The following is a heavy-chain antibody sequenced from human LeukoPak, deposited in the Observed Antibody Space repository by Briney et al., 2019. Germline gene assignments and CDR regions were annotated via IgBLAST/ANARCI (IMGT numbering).Heavy chain of an antibody. V-gene: IGHV4-39*07. J-gene: IGHJ4*02. CDR1: GGSISSSSYY. D-gene: IGHD5-12*01. CDR3: ATPTIRLGY. Sequence: SETLSLTCTVSGGSISSSSYYWGWIRQSPGKGLEWIGSIYYFGTTYYSPSLKSRVTISVDTSKNQFSLKLNSVTAADTAIYYCATPTIRLGYWGQGTLVTVSS. CDR2: IYYFGTT.